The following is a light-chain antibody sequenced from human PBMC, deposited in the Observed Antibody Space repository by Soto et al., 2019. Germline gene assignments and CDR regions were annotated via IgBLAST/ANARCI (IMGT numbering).Light chain of an antibody. J-gene: IGLJ3*02. Sequence: QSALTQPASVSGSPGQSITISCTGTSSDVGGYNYVSWYQQYPGKAPKLMIHEVTNRPSGVSNRFSGSKSGNTASLTISGLQAEDEADYYFCSYAGSYTWVFGGGTKLTVL. V-gene: IGLV2-14*01. CDR2: EVT. CDR1: SSDVGGYNY. CDR3: CSYAGSYTWV.